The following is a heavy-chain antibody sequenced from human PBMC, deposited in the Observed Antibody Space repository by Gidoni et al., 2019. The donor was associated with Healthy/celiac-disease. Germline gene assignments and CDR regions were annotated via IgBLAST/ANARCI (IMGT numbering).Heavy chain of an antibody. Sequence: QVQLQQWGAGLLKPSETLSLTCAVYGGSFSGYYWSWIRQPPGKGLEWIGEINHSGSTNYNPSLKSRVTISVDTSKNQFSLKLSSVTAADTAVYYCARGRRIFGVVMRIILDYWGQGTLVTVSS. CDR2: INHSGST. J-gene: IGHJ4*02. V-gene: IGHV4-34*01. CDR3: ARGRRIFGVVMRIILDY. D-gene: IGHD3-3*01. CDR1: GGSFSGYY.